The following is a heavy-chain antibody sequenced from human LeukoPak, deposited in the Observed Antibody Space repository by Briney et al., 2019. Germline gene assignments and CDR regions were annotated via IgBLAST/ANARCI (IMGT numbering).Heavy chain of an antibody. CDR2: SRNKAKSHTT. V-gene: IGHV3-72*01. J-gene: IGHJ6*02. D-gene: IGHD5-18*01. CDR1: GFTFSDRD. Sequence: LPGGSLRLSCAASGFTFSDRDMDWVRQAPGKGLEWVGRSRNKAKSHTTEYAASVKGRFTISRDNSNNSVCLQMNSLKTEDTAVYYCALWSYYYYGLDVWGQGTTVTVSS. CDR3: ALWSYYYYGLDV.